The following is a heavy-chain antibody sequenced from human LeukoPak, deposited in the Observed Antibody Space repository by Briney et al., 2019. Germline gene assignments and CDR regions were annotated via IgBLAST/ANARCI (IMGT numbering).Heavy chain of an antibody. CDR3: ARVLIWFGESTEFDP. J-gene: IGHJ5*02. CDR2: ISAYNGNT. CDR1: GYTFTSYG. D-gene: IGHD3-10*01. Sequence: GASVKVSCKASGYTFTSYGISWVRQAPGQGLEWMGWISAYNGNTNYAQKLQGRVTMTTDTSTSTAYMELRSLRSDDTAVYYCARVLIWFGESTEFDPWGQGTLVTVSS. V-gene: IGHV1-18*01.